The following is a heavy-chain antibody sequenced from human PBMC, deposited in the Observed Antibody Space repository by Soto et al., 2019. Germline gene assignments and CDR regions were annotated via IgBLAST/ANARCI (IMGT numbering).Heavy chain of an antibody. CDR1: GGSISSGGYY. J-gene: IGHJ4*02. CDR2: IYYSGST. D-gene: IGHD3-10*01. V-gene: IGHV4-31*03. CDR3: ARGGGSYRYYYGSGSSIYY. Sequence: SETLSLTCTVSGGSISSGGYYWSWIRQHPGKGLEWIGYIYYSGSTYYNPSLKSRVTISVDTSKNQFSLKLSSVTAADTAVYYCARGGGSYRYYYGSGSSIYYWGQGTLVT.